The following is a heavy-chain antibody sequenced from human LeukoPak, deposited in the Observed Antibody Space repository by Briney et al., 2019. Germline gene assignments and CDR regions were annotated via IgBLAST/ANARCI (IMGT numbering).Heavy chain of an antibody. J-gene: IGHJ5*02. CDR2: IYYSGTT. CDR1: GGSISRSSYY. D-gene: IGHD5-18*01. CDR3: ARGYVDTPMGDWYNWFDP. Sequence: SETLSLTCSVSGGSISRSSYYWVWIRQPPGKGLEWIGSIYYSGTTYYNPSLKSRVTISIDTSKKQFSLKLRSVTAADTAVYYCARGYVDTPMGDWYNWFDPWGQGTLVTVSS. V-gene: IGHV4-39*07.